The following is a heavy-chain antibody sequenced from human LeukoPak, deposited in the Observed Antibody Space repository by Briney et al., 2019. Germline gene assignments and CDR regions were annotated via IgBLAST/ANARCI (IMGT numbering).Heavy chain of an antibody. J-gene: IGHJ2*01. CDR2: IYHSGST. Sequence: SETLSLTCTVSGYSISSGYYWGWIRQPPGKGLEWIGSIYHSGSTYYNPSLKSRVIISADTSKKQFSLNLSSVTAADTAQYYCARGRRYDSSGYKTSGWYFDLWGRGTLVTVSS. CDR1: GYSISSGYY. D-gene: IGHD3-22*01. CDR3: ARGRRYDSSGYKTSGWYFDL. V-gene: IGHV4-38-2*02.